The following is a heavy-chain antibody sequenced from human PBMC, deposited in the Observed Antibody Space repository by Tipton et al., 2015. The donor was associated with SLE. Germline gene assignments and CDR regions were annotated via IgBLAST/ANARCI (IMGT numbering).Heavy chain of an antibody. CDR2: IYPGDSDT. Sequence: QSGPEVKKPGESLKISCKGSGYSFTNYYIAWVRQMPGKGLEWMGLIYPGDSDTRYSPSFQGQVSISADKSISTAYLQWSSLKASDTAMYYCARREHSGSYVYYYGLDVWGQGTAVTVSS. CDR3: ARREHSGSYVYYYGLDV. CDR1: GYSFTNYY. V-gene: IGHV5-51*03. J-gene: IGHJ6*02. D-gene: IGHD1-26*01.